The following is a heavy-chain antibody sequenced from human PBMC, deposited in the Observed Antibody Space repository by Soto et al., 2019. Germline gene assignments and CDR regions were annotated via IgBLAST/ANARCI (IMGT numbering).Heavy chain of an antibody. Sequence: QVHLLQSGAEVKKPGASVKISCKASGYTVTSFSMQWVRQAPGQSLEWMGWINAGNGNTKYSQKFQNKVNISRDTSASTVYMELSSLRSEDTAVYYCAITEQWLKSGAFDIWGQGTQITVSS. D-gene: IGHD6-19*01. V-gene: IGHV1-3*01. CDR3: AITEQWLKSGAFDI. CDR1: GYTVTSFS. J-gene: IGHJ3*02. CDR2: INAGNGNT.